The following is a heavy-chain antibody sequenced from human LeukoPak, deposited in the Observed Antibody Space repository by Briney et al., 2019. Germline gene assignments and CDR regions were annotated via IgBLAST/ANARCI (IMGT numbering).Heavy chain of an antibody. Sequence: SETLSLTCTVSGGSISINDYYWSWIRQTPGKGLEWIGYIYYSGSTYYNPSLKSRVTISVDTSKNQFSLKLTSVTAADTAVYYCARRFTMVRGTRRDGFDIWGQGAMVTVSS. CDR1: GGSISINDYY. J-gene: IGHJ3*02. V-gene: IGHV4-30-4*01. D-gene: IGHD3-10*01. CDR3: ARRFTMVRGTRRDGFDI. CDR2: IYYSGST.